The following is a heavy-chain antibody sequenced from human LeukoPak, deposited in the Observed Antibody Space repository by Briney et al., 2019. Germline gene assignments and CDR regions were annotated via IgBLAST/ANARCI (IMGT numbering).Heavy chain of an antibody. Sequence: GGSLRLSCVASGFTFRSYSMIWVRQAPGKGLEWVSGISGSGASTYYADSVKGRFTISRDNSKNTLYLQMNSLRAEDTAVYYCARDFNGWGPTILDYWGQGTLVTVSS. D-gene: IGHD3-3*01. CDR1: GFTFRSYS. J-gene: IGHJ4*02. CDR3: ARDFNGWGPTILDY. V-gene: IGHV3-23*01. CDR2: ISGSGAST.